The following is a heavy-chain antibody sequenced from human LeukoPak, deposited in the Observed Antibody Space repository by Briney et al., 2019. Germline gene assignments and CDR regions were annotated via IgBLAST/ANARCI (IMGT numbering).Heavy chain of an antibody. V-gene: IGHV3-23*01. Sequence: PGGSLRLSCAASGFTFSSYAMNWARHAPGKGLESVSVIRGSGGSTYYADSGKGRFSISRDNSKHTLYLQMNSLRAEDTAVYYCAKDVSSSAWFLIYGMDVWGQGTTVTVSS. J-gene: IGHJ6*02. CDR1: GFTFSSYA. CDR3: AKDVSSSAWFLIYGMDV. CDR2: IRGSGGST. D-gene: IGHD6-13*01.